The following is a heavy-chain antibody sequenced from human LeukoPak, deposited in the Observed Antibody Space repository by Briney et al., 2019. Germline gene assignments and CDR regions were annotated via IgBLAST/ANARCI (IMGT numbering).Heavy chain of an antibody. D-gene: IGHD6-6*01. CDR1: GGSISSGGYY. Sequence: SETLSLTCTVSGGSISSGGYYWSWIRQPPGKGLEWIGYIYHSGGTYYNPSLKSRVTISVDRSKNQFSLKLSSVTAADTAVYYCARLTSIAARRGYYYYYMDVWGKGTTVTVSS. V-gene: IGHV4-30-2*01. J-gene: IGHJ6*03. CDR2: IYHSGGT. CDR3: ARLTSIAARRGYYYYYMDV.